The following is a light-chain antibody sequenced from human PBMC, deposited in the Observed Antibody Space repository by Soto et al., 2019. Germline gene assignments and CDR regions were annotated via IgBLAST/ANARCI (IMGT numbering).Light chain of an antibody. V-gene: IGLV2-14*01. Sequence: QSALTQPASVSGSPGQSITISCTGTSSDVGGYNYVSWYQQYPGRVPKLLIYEVSNRPSGVSNRFSGSKSGNTASLTISGLQAEDDADYYCSSYTSSSTLVFGGGTKLTVL. CDR3: SSYTSSSTLV. J-gene: IGLJ2*01. CDR1: SSDVGGYNY. CDR2: EVS.